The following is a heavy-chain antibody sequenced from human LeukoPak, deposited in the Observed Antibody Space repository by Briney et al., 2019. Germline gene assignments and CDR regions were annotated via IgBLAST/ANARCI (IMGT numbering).Heavy chain of an antibody. V-gene: IGHV4-34*01. CDR3: ASQRYSSGWLDY. D-gene: IGHD6-19*01. Sequence: SETLSLTCAVYGGSFSGYYWSWIRQPPGKGLEWIGEIYHSGSTNYNPSLKSRVTISVDKSKNQFSLKLSSVTAADTAVYYCASQRYSSGWLDYWGQGTLVTVSS. CDR2: IYHSGST. J-gene: IGHJ4*02. CDR1: GGSFSGYY.